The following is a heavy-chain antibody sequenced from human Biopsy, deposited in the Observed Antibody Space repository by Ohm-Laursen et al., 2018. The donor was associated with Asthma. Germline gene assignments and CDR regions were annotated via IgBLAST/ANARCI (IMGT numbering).Heavy chain of an antibody. D-gene: IGHD3-3*02. J-gene: IGHJ1*01. CDR3: ARTIHLWSPYHAEHFQL. Sequence: SLRLSCAASGFTFSDYYISWVRQAPGKGLEWVANIKHDGSEKNHVDSLKGRFTISRDNAKNSLYLQMNSLRAEDTAVYYCARTIHLWSPYHAEHFQLWGQGTLVTVSS. V-gene: IGHV3-7*01. CDR1: GFTFSDYY. CDR2: IKHDGSEK.